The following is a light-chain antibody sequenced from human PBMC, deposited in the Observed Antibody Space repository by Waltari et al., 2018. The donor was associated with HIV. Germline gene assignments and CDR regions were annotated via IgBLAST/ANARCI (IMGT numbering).Light chain of an antibody. CDR1: SSDVGNYNY. Sequence: QSALTQPASVSGSPGQSITISCTGTSSDVGNYNYVSWYQQHPAKAPKLMIYDVTKRPSGISDRFSGSKSGNTASLTISGLQAEDEADYYCCSYAGSSTFVFGTGTKVTVL. CDR3: CSYAGSSTFV. CDR2: DVT. V-gene: IGLV2-23*02. J-gene: IGLJ1*01.